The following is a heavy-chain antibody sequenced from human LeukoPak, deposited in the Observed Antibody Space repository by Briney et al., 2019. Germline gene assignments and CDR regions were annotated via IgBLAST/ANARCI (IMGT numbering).Heavy chain of an antibody. D-gene: IGHD2-21*02. V-gene: IGHV4-30-2*01. CDR1: GGSISSGGYS. CDR2: IYHSGST. Sequence: SQTLSLTCAVSGGSISSGGYSWSWIRQPPGKGLEWIGYIYHSGSTYYNPSLKSRVTISVDRSKNQFSLKLSSVTAADTAVYYCASSVVVTATGYYYYGMDVWGQGTTATVSS. J-gene: IGHJ6*02. CDR3: ASSVVVTATGYYYYGMDV.